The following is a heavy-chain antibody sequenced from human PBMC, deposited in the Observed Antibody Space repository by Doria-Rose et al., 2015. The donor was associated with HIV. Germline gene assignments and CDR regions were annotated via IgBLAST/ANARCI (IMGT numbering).Heavy chain of an antibody. CDR3: ARIKSSRWYHKYYFDF. V-gene: IGHV2-26*01. Sequence: SGPVLVKPTETLTLTCTVSGVSLSSPGMGVSWIRQPPGKALEWLANIFSDDERSYKTSLKSRLTIPRGTSKSQVALTMTDMDPVDTATYYCARIKSSRWYHKYYFDFWGQGTLVIVSA. D-gene: IGHD6-13*01. CDR2: IFSDDER. CDR1: GVSLSSPGMG. J-gene: IGHJ4*02.